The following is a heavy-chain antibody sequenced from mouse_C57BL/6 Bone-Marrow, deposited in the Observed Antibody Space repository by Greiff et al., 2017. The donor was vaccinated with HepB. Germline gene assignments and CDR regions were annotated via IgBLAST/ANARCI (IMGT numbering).Heavy chain of an antibody. J-gene: IGHJ2*01. CDR2: ISDGGSYT. D-gene: IGHD1-1*01. CDR3: ARPDYYGTRFDY. Sequence: EVQVVESGGGLVKPGGSLKLSCAASGFTFSSYAMSWVRQTPEKRLEWVATISDGGSYTYYPDNVKGRFTISRDNAKNNLYLQMSHLKSEDTAMYYCARPDYYGTRFDYWGQGTTLTVSS. CDR1: GFTFSSYA. V-gene: IGHV5-4*01.